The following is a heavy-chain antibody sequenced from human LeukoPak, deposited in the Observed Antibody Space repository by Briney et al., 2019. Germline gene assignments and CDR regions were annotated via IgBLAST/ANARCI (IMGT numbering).Heavy chain of an antibody. CDR1: GYTFSGYY. CDR3: ARAEMPITTGELDL. J-gene: IGHJ4*02. D-gene: IGHD3-22*01. V-gene: IGHV1-2*06. CDR2: VNPNTGYT. Sequence: GASVKVSCKASGYTFSGYYIHWVRQAPGQGLRWMGRVNPNTGYTKYAQDFQGRVTMTRDTSVSTAYTEMKRLRSDDTAMYYCARAEMPITTGELDLWGQGTLVTVSS.